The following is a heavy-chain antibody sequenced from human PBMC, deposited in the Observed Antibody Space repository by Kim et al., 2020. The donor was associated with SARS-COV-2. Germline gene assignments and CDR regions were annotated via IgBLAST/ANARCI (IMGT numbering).Heavy chain of an antibody. CDR1: GFTFSSYG. V-gene: IGHV3-33*05. CDR3: ARVEAAAGSGWFDP. J-gene: IGHJ5*02. CDR2: ISYDGSNK. D-gene: IGHD6-13*01. Sequence: GGSLRLSCAASGFTFSSYGMHWVRQAPGKGLEWVAVISYDGSNKYYADSVKGRFTISRDNSKNTLYLQMNSLRAEDTAVYYCARVEAAAGSGWFDPWGQGTLVTVSS.